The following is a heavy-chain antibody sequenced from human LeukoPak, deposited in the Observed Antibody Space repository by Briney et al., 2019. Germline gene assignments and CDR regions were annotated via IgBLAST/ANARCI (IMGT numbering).Heavy chain of an antibody. V-gene: IGHV3-30*18. Sequence: GGSLRLSCAASGFTFSSYGMHWVRQAPGKGLEWVAVISYDGSNKYYADSVKGRFTISRDNSKNTLYLQMNSLRAEDTAVYYCAKGRYGDFDYWGQGTLVTVSS. D-gene: IGHD4-17*01. CDR1: GFTFSSYG. CDR2: ISYDGSNK. J-gene: IGHJ4*02. CDR3: AKGRYGDFDY.